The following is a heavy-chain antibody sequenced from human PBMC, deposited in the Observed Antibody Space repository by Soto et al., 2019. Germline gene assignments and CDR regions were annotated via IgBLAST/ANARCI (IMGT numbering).Heavy chain of an antibody. J-gene: IGHJ3*02. V-gene: IGHV3-9*01. D-gene: IGHD3-3*01. Sequence: EVQLVESGGGLVQPGRSLRLSCAASGFTFDDYAMHWVRQAPGKGLEWVSGISWNSGSIGYADSVKGRFTISRDNAKHSLYLQMNSLRAEDTALYYCAKVLTIFGVVIMNDAFDIWGQGTMVTVSS. CDR2: ISWNSGSI. CDR3: AKVLTIFGVVIMNDAFDI. CDR1: GFTFDDYA.